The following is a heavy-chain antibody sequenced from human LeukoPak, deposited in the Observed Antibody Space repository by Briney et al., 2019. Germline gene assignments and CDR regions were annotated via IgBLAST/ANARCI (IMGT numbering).Heavy chain of an antibody. V-gene: IGHV3-53*01. CDR1: GFTVSSNS. Sequence: TGGSLRLSCTVSGFTVSSNSMSWVRQAPGKGLEWVSFIYSDNTHYSDSVKGRFTISRDNSKNTLYLRMNSLRAEDTAVYYCARRAGAYSPPYDYWGQGTLVTVSS. CDR3: ARRAGAYSPPYDY. CDR2: IYSDNT. J-gene: IGHJ4*02. D-gene: IGHD4/OR15-4a*01.